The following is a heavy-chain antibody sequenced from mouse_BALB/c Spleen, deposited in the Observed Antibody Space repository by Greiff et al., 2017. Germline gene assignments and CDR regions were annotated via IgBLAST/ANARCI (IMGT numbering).Heavy chain of an antibody. CDR3: ARGTGTWGYAMDY. CDR2: INPYNDGT. V-gene: IGHV1-14*01. J-gene: IGHJ4*01. CDR1: GYTFTSYV. D-gene: IGHD4-1*01. Sequence: VQLKQSGPELVKPGASVKMSCKASGYTFTSYVMHWVKQKPGQGLEWIGYINPYNDGTKYNEKFKGKATLTSDKSSSTAYMELSSLTSEDSAVYYCARGTGTWGYAMDYWGQGTSVTVSS.